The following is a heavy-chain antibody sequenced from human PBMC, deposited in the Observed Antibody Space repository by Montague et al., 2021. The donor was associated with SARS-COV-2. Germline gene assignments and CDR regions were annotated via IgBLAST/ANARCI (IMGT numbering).Heavy chain of an antibody. CDR3: ARDLTGTLYYGMDV. CDR1: GFTFSSYA. D-gene: IGHD3-9*01. V-gene: IGHV3-30-3*01. J-gene: IGHJ6*02. CDR2: ISYDGSNK. Sequence: SLRLSCAASGFTFSSYAMHWARQAPGKGLEWVAVISYDGSNKYYADSVKGRFTISRDDSKNTLYLQMNSLRAEDTAVYYCARDLTGTLYYGMDVWGQGTTVTVSS.